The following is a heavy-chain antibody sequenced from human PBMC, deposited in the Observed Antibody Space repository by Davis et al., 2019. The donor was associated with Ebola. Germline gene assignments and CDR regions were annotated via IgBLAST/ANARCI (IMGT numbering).Heavy chain of an antibody. V-gene: IGHV4-59*01. CDR1: GGSTRTYY. CDR2: IYYSGTT. CDR3: ARVVRDELLFHGMDV. J-gene: IGHJ6*02. Sequence: MPSETLSLTFTVSGGSTRTYYWSWIRQPPGKGLEWIGGIYYSGTTNYNPSLKSRVTISVDTSKNQFSLKLSSVTAADTAVYYCARVVRDELLFHGMDVWGQGTTVTVSS. D-gene: IGHD2-15*01.